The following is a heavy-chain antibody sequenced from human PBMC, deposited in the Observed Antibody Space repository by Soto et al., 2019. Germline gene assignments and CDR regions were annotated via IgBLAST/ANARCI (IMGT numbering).Heavy chain of an antibody. CDR3: ARENYGVVTSWFDP. CDR1: SGSISSSNW. CDR2: IYHSGST. D-gene: IGHD4-17*01. Sequence: SETLSLTCAVSSGSISSSNWWSWVRQPPGKGLEWIGEIYHSGSTNYNPSLKSRVTISVDKSKNQFSLKLSSVTAADTAVNYCARENYGVVTSWFDPWGQGTLVTVSS. V-gene: IGHV4-4*02. J-gene: IGHJ5*02.